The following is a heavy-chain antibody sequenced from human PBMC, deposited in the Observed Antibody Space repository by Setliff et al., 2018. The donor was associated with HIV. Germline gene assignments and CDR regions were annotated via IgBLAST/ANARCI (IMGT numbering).Heavy chain of an antibody. CDR1: GDSIDRTGYY. V-gene: IGHV4-31*03. CDR3: ARDRYAGEIDY. D-gene: IGHD3-10*01. CDR2: IYYTGNT. J-gene: IGHJ4*02. Sequence: SETLSLTCTVSGDSIDRTGYYWGWIRHHPGKGLEWIAYIYYTGNTYFNPSLKSRITISIDTSKNQFSLKMSSVTGADTAVYYCARDRYAGEIDYWGQGTLVTVSS.